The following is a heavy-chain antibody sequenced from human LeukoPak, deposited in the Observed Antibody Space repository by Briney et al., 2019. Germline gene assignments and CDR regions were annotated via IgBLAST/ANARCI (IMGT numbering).Heavy chain of an antibody. D-gene: IGHD1-14*01. V-gene: IGHV3-74*01. CDR2: ISSDESST. CDR1: GFTFSHHW. Sequence: GGSLRLSCAASGFTFSHHWMPWVRQAPGKGLVWVSHISSDESSTTYADSVKGRFTISRDNRKNTLYLQMNSLRVEDTAMYYCTRNPDGRNRFDPWGQGTLVTVSS. J-gene: IGHJ5*02. CDR3: TRNPDGRNRFDP.